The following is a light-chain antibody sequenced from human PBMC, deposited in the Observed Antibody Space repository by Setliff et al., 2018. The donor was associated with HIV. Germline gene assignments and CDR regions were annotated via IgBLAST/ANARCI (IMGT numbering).Light chain of an antibody. CDR2: DVT. CDR1: SSDIGGYES. Sequence: QSALTQPASVSGSPGQSITISCTGTSSDIGGYESVSWYQQHPGEVPKLMIYDVTKRPSGVSNRFSASKSANTASLTISGLQAEDEADYYRCSYAGSDTWIFGGGTK. V-gene: IGLV2-23*02. J-gene: IGLJ2*01. CDR3: CSYAGSDTWI.